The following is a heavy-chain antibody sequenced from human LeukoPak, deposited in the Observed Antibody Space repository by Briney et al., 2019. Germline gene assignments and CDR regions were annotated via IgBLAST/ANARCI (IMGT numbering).Heavy chain of an antibody. D-gene: IGHD3-22*01. V-gene: IGHV1-18*01. J-gene: IGHJ4*02. CDR3: ARDRGPSGYYPFDY. CDR2: ISAYNGNT. CDR1: GYTFTSYG. Sequence: ASVKVSCKASGYTFTSYGISWVRQAPGQGLEWMGWISAYNGNTNYAQKLQGRVTMTTDTSTSTAYMELRSLGSDDTAVYYCARDRGPSGYYPFDYWGQGTLVTVSS.